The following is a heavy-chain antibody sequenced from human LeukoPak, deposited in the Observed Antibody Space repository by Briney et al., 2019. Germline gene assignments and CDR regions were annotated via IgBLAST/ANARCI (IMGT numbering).Heavy chain of an antibody. CDR3: ARHSYGSGSYGWYFDL. CDR2: IYYSGST. V-gene: IGHV4-31*03. J-gene: IGHJ2*01. D-gene: IGHD3-10*01. Sequence: SETLSLTCTVSGGSISSGGYYWSWIRQHPVKGMEWIGYIYYSGSTYYNPSLKGRVTISIDTSKNQFSLKLNSVTAADTAVYYCARHSYGSGSYGWYFDLWGRGTLVTVSS. CDR1: GGSISSGGYY.